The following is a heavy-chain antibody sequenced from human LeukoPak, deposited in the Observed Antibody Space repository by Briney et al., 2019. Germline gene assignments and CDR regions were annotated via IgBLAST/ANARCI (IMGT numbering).Heavy chain of an antibody. CDR1: GGSISGNNW. V-gene: IGHV4-4*02. Sequence: SETLSLTCAVSGGSISGNNWWNWVRQPPGEGLEWIGEIYHSGTSNYSPSLKSRVTISLDKSKNQFSLRLNSVTAADTAVYYCVRDMGSSTSKDWGQGTLVTVSS. CDR2: IYHSGTS. D-gene: IGHD6-13*01. J-gene: IGHJ4*02. CDR3: VRDMGSSTSKD.